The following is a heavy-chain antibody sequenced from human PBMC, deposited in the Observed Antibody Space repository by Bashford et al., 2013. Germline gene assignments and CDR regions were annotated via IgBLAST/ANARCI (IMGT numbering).Heavy chain of an antibody. CDR3: ARNWGCDF. CDR2: IHAGNGNR. V-gene: IGHV1-3*01. D-gene: IGHD7-27*01. CDR1: GYTFTNYA. Sequence: VASVKVSCKASGYTFTNYAMHWVRQAPGQRLEWMGWIHAGNGNRKYSQKFQGRVTITRDTSATTAYMELSSLTSEDTAVYYCARNWGCDFWGQGTLVTVSS. J-gene: IGHJ4*02.